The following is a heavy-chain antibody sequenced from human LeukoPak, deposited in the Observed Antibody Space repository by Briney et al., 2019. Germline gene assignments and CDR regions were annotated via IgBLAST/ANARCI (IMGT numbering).Heavy chain of an antibody. V-gene: IGHV3-23*01. CDR2: ISASGGDT. Sequence: PGGSLRLSCAASGFTFRYYAISWVRQAPGKGLEWVSAISASGGDTYYADSVKGRFTISRDNSKNTLYLQMNSLRVEDTAIYYCAKSDYYDSSGHPSSFDYWGQGTLVTVSS. CDR1: GFTFRYYA. CDR3: AKSDYYDSSGHPSSFDY. J-gene: IGHJ4*02. D-gene: IGHD3-22*01.